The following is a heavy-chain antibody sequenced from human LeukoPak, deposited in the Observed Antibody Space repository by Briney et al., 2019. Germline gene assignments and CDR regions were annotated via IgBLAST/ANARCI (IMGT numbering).Heavy chain of an antibody. CDR1: GYSFTNYW. D-gene: IGHD6-13*01. V-gene: IGHV5-51*01. J-gene: IGHJ5*02. CDR2: IYPGDSGT. CDR3: ARHLAAGTNCFDP. Sequence: GESLKISCKGSGYSFTNYWIAWVRQMPGKGLEWMGIIYPGDSGTRYSPSFRGQVTISADKSISTAYLQWNSLKASDTAMYYCARHLAAGTNCFDPWGQGTLVTVSS.